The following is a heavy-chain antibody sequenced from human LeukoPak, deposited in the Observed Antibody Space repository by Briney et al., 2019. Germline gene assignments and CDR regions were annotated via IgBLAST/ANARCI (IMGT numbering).Heavy chain of an antibody. J-gene: IGHJ5*02. CDR1: GSTFSNYI. V-gene: IGHV1-69*13. Sequence: ASLKVSCKASGSTFSNYIINWVRQAPGQGLEWMGGIIPIFDTTNYAQKFQGRVTIIADESTSTAYMELSSLRSDDTAVYYCARCVHLLDGFDPWGQGTLVTVSS. CDR2: IIPIFDTT. D-gene: IGHD3-9*01. CDR3: ARCVHLLDGFDP.